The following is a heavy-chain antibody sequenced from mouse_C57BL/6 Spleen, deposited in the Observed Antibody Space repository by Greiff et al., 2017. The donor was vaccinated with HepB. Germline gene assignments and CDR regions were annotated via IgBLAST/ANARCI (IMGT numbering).Heavy chain of an antibody. D-gene: IGHD2-3*01. CDR2: ISDGGSYT. CDR3: ASDGGYYDFDY. V-gene: IGHV5-4*01. CDR1: GFTFSSYA. Sequence: EVQLVESGAGLVKPGGSLKLSCAASGFTFSSYAMHWVRQTPEKRLEWVATISDGGSYTYYPDNVKGRFTISRDNAKNNRYLQMSDLKSEDTAMWYCASDGGYYDFDYWGQGTTLTVSS. J-gene: IGHJ2*01.